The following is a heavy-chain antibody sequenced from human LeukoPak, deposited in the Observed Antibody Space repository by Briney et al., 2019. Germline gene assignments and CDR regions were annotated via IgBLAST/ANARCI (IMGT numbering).Heavy chain of an antibody. CDR1: GGSISSNNYY. D-gene: IGHD1-1*01. V-gene: IGHV4-39*07. J-gene: IGHJ4*02. Sequence: PSETLSLTCTVSGGSISSNNYYWGWIRQPPGKGLEWIGNIYTTGSTYYSPSLKSRVIISLDTSKNQFSLTLSSVTAADTAVYYCVRDVSQRRHFDYWGQGTLVTVSS. CDR3: VRDVSQRRHFDY. CDR2: IYTTGST.